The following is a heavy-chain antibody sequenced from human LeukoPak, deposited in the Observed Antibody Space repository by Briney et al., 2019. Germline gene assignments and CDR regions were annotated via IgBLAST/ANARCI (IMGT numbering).Heavy chain of an antibody. V-gene: IGHV3-23*01. CDR1: GFTFSSYA. CDR2: ISGSGGST. Sequence: GGSLRLSCAASGFTFSSYAMSWVRQAPGKGLEWVSAISGSGGSTYYADSVKGRFTISRDNSKNTLYLQMNSLRAEDTAVYYCARDRITMIVVEENDAFDIWGPGTMVTVSS. CDR3: ARDRITMIVVEENDAFDI. J-gene: IGHJ3*02. D-gene: IGHD3-22*01.